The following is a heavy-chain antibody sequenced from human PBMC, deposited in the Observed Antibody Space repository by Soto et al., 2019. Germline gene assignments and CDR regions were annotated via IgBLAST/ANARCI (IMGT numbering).Heavy chain of an antibody. V-gene: IGHV4-34*01. D-gene: IGHD2-15*01. CDR1: GGSFSGYY. Sequence: SETLSLTCAVYGGSFSGYYWSWIRQPPGKGLEWIGEINHSGSTNYNPSLKSRVTISVDTSKNQFSLKLSSVTAADTAVYYCARVGDLSGGSSPLYYFDYWGQGTLVTVSS. CDR2: INHSGST. J-gene: IGHJ4*02. CDR3: ARVGDLSGGSSPLYYFDY.